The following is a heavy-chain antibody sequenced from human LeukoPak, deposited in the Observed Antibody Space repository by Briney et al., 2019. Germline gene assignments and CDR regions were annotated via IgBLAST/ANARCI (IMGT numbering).Heavy chain of an antibody. J-gene: IGHJ4*02. Sequence: SETLSLTCTVSGGSISSYYWSWIRQPPGKGLEWIGYIYYSGSTNYNPSLKSRVTISVDTSKNQFSLKLSSATAADTAVYYCARDDYYGSGSFSYWGQGTLVTVSS. CDR3: ARDDYYGSGSFSY. CDR2: IYYSGST. CDR1: GGSISSYY. V-gene: IGHV4-59*01. D-gene: IGHD3-10*01.